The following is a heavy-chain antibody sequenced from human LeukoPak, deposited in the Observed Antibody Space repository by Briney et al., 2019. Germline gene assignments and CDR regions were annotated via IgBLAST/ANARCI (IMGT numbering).Heavy chain of an antibody. CDR2: ISGSGGST. Sequence: GGSLRLSCAASGFTFNNYAMTWVRQAPGKGLEWVSGISGSGGSTYYADSVKDRFTISRDNSKNTLYLQMNSLRAEDTAVYYCAKRSGSYYGYYFDYWGQGTLVTVSS. CDR3: AKRSGSYYGYYFDY. J-gene: IGHJ4*02. D-gene: IGHD1-26*01. CDR1: GFTFNNYA. V-gene: IGHV3-23*01.